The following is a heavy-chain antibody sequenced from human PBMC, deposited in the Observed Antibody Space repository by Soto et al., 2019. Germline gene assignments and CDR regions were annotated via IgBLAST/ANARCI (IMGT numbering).Heavy chain of an antibody. CDR2: ISGSGGST. Sequence: GGSLRLSCAASGFTFSSYAMSWVRQAPGKGLEWVSAISGSGGSTYYADSVKGRFTISRDNSKNTLYLQMNSLRAEDTAVYYCASGGSAFVRQWGMDVWGQGTTVTVSS. V-gene: IGHV3-23*01. CDR3: ASGGSAFVRQWGMDV. J-gene: IGHJ6*02. CDR1: GFTFSSYA. D-gene: IGHD3-10*01.